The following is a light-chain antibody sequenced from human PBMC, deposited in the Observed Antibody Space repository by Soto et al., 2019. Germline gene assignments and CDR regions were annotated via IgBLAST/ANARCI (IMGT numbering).Light chain of an antibody. V-gene: IGLV2-8*01. J-gene: IGLJ1*01. CDR3: SSYAGSDVFV. CDR2: EVS. Sequence: QSVLTQPPSASGSPGQSVAICCTGTSSDVGAYNYVAWYQQHPGKVPKLMIYEVSKRPSGVPDRFSGSKSGSTASLTVSGLQADDEADYYCSSYAGSDVFVFGTGTKVTVL. CDR1: SSDVGAYNY.